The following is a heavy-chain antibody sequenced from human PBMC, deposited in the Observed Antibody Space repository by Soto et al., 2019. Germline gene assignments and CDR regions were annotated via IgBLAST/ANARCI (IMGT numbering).Heavy chain of an antibody. CDR2: IYSGGNT. CDR3: ARDYWYFDL. V-gene: IGHV3-53*01. CDR1: GFTVSSNY. J-gene: IGHJ2*01. Sequence: EVQLVESGGGLIQPGGSLRLSCAASGFTVSSNYMSWVRQAPGKGLEWVSVIYSGGNTDYADSVKGRFTISRDNSKNTRYIQMNSLRAEDTAVYYCARDYWYFDLWGRGTLVTVSS.